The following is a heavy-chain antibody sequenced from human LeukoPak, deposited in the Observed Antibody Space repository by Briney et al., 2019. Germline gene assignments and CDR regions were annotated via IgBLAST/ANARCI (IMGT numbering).Heavy chain of an antibody. Sequence: GASVKVSCKASGYTFTSYDINWVRQATGQGLEWMGWMNPNSGNTGYAQKFQGRVTMTRNTSISTAYMELSSLRSEDTAVYYCARVCSGGSCYSGANDAFDIWGQGTMVTVSS. D-gene: IGHD2-15*01. CDR3: ARVCSGGSCYSGANDAFDI. V-gene: IGHV1-8*01. J-gene: IGHJ3*02. CDR2: MNPNSGNT. CDR1: GYTFTSYD.